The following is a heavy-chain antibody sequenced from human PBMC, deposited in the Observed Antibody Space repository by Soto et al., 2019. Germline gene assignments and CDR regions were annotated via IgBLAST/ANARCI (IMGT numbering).Heavy chain of an antibody. V-gene: IGHV3-23*01. D-gene: IGHD3-22*01. J-gene: IGHJ3*02. CDR1: GFTFSSHA. CDR3: AKRGIVVGAWDAFDS. CDR2: ITNSGGST. Sequence: PGGSLRLSCAASGFTFSSHAMSWVRQTPGKGLEWVSAITNSGGSTYYADSVKGRFTISRDNSKNTLYLQMNSLRAEDTAVYYCAKRGIVVGAWDAFDSWGQGTMVSVSS.